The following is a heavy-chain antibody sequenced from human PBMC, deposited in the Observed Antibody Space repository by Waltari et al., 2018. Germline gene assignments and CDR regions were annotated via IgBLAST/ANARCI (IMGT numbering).Heavy chain of an antibody. CDR3: AKHLSGSYCFDY. D-gene: IGHD1-26*01. CDR1: GFTFSSYG. Sequence: QVQLVESGGGVVQPGGSLRLSCAASGFTFSSYGMHWVRQAPGKGLEWVAFIRYDGSNKYYADSVKVRFTISRDNSKNTLYLQMNSLRAEDTAVYYCAKHLSGSYCFDYWGQGTLVTVSS. CDR2: IRYDGSNK. J-gene: IGHJ4*02. V-gene: IGHV3-30*02.